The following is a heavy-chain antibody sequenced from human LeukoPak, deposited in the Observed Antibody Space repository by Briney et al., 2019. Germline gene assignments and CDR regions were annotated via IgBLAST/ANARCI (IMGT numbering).Heavy chain of an antibody. CDR2: ISSNGSTI. Sequence: GGSLRLSCAASGFTFSSYEMKWVRQAPGKGLEWVSYISSNGSTIYYADSVKGRFTISRDNAKKSLYLQMKSLRAEDTAVYYCVRDRGWLSNPGYFHYWGRGTLVTVS. CDR1: GFTFSSYE. J-gene: IGHJ4*02. CDR3: VRDRGWLSNPGYFHY. D-gene: IGHD3-22*01. V-gene: IGHV3-48*03.